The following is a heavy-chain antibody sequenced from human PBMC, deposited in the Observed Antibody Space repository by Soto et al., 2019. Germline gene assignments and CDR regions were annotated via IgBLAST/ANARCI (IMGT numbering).Heavy chain of an antibody. CDR3: ATGHASGDLLFDN. Sequence: PXGSLRLSCAASGITFSISVMNWVRQAAGKGLQWISTSRRRGDTTYCAVSVRGRLTSARDNSKNTVYLQMYSLGGDDTAVYYCATGHASGDLLFDNWGHGALVTVSS. CDR2: SRRRGDTT. D-gene: IGHD4-17*01. CDR1: GITFSISV. V-gene: IGHV3-23*01. J-gene: IGHJ4*01.